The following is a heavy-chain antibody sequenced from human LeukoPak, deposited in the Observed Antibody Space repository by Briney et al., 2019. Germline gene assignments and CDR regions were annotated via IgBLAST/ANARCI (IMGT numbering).Heavy chain of an antibody. J-gene: IGHJ5*02. CDR2: INHSGST. CDR3: ARDYSSSSSQRVNWFDP. Sequence: SETLSLTCAVYGGSFSGYYWSWIRQPPGKGLEWIGEINHSGSTNYNPSLKSRVTISVDTSKNQFSLKLSSVTAADTAVYYCARDYSSSSSQRVNWFDPWGQGTLVTVSS. D-gene: IGHD6-6*01. V-gene: IGHV4-34*01. CDR1: GGSFSGYY.